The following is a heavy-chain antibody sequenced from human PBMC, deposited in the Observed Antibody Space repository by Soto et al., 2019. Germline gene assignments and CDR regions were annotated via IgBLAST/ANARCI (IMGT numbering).Heavy chain of an antibody. J-gene: IGHJ4*02. D-gene: IGHD1-1*01. Sequence: QITLKESGPTLVKPTQTLALTCTFSGFSLSTSGVGVGWIRQPPGKALEWLALIYWDDDKRYSPSLKSRLTITKDTSKNQVVLTMTNMDPVDTATYYCAHTSWNDPLLDYWGQGTLVTVSS. CDR1: GFSLSTSGVG. CDR2: IYWDDDK. CDR3: AHTSWNDPLLDY. V-gene: IGHV2-5*02.